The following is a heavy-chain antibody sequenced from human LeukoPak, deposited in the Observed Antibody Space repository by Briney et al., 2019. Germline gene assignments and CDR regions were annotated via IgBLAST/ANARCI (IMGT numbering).Heavy chain of an antibody. CDR2: IGTAGDT. V-gene: IGHV3-13*03. CDR1: GFTFSSYD. Sequence: PGGSLRLSCAACGFTFSSYDMHWVRQATGKGLEWVSAIGTAGDTYYPGSVKGQFTISRENAKNSLYLQMNSLRAGDTAIYYCAKDHANTPVVTNWGQGILVSVSS. J-gene: IGHJ4*02. D-gene: IGHD2-21*02. CDR3: AKDHANTPVVTN.